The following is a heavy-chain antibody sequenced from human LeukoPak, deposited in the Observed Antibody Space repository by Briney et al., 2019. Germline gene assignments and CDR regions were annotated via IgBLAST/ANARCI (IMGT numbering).Heavy chain of an antibody. CDR2: IIPIFGTA. CDR3: ARGMYYYDSSRFDY. Sequence: ASVKVSCKASGGTSSSYAISWVRQAPGQGLEWMGEIIPIFGTANYAQKFQGRVTITADESTSTAYMELSSLRSEDTAVYYCARGMYYYDSSRFDYWGQGTLVTVSS. CDR1: GGTSSSYA. J-gene: IGHJ4*02. D-gene: IGHD3-22*01. V-gene: IGHV1-69*13.